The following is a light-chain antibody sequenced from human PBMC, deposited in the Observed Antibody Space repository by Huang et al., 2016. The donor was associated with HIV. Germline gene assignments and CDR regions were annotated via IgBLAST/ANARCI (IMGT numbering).Light chain of an antibody. CDR1: QSVSSN. Sequence: EIVMTQSPATLSVSPGDRATLSCRASQSVSSNLAWYQQKPGQAPRLLIQGASTRATGIPARFSGRGSGTEFTLTISSLQSEDFAVYYCQQYNKWPLTFGGGTKVEIK. CDR2: GAS. V-gene: IGKV3-15*01. J-gene: IGKJ4*01. CDR3: QQYNKWPLT.